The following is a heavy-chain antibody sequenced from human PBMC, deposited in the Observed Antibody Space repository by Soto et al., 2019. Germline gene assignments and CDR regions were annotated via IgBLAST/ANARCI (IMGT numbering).Heavy chain of an antibody. CDR3: AGPPNDFWSGCFRRGWFDP. CDR1: GGTFSSYA. D-gene: IGHD3-3*01. Sequence: ASVKVSCKASGGTFSSYAISWVRQMPGKGLEWMGIIYPGDSDTRYSPSFQGQVTISADTSINTVYLQWSSLKASDTAMYCCAGPPNDFWSGCFRRGWFDPWGQGTLVTVSS. V-gene: IGHV5-51*01. J-gene: IGHJ5*02. CDR2: IYPGDSDT.